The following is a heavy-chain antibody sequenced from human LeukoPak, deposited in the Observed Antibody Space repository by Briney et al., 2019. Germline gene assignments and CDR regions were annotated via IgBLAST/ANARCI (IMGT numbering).Heavy chain of an antibody. Sequence: ASVKVSCKASGYTFTSYGISWVRQAPGQGLEWMGWINPNSGGTNYAQKFQGRVTMTRDTSISTAYMELSRLRSDDTAVYYCARVGSIRSSGWYYFDYWGQGTLVTVSS. D-gene: IGHD6-19*01. CDR1: GYTFTSYG. V-gene: IGHV1-2*02. CDR3: ARVGSIRSSGWYYFDY. J-gene: IGHJ4*02. CDR2: INPNSGGT.